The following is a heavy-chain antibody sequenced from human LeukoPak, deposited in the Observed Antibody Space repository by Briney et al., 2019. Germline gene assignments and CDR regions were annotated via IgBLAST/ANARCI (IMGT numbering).Heavy chain of an antibody. CDR3: ARGGYFSESYYFDY. Sequence: SETLSLTCTVSGGSISSGGYYWSWIRQHPGKGLEWIGYIYYSGSTYYNPSLKSRVTISVDTSKNQFSLKLSSVTAADTAVYYCARGGYFSESYYFDYWGQGTLVTVSS. CDR1: GGSISSGGYY. V-gene: IGHV4-31*03. D-gene: IGHD1-26*01. J-gene: IGHJ4*02. CDR2: IYYSGST.